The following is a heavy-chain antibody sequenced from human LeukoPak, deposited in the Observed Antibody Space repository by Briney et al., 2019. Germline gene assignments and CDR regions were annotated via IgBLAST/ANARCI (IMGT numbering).Heavy chain of an antibody. CDR1: GLTFSSYW. Sequence: PGGSLRLSCAASASGLTFSSYWMSWVRQTPGKGLEWVANIKEDGSKKYYVDSVKGRFTISRDNAKNSLYLQMNSVRAEDTAIYYCARDRGDYGDCHDYWGQGTLVTVSS. CDR2: IKEDGSKK. J-gene: IGHJ4*02. V-gene: IGHV3-7*01. D-gene: IGHD4-17*01. CDR3: ARDRGDYGDCHDY.